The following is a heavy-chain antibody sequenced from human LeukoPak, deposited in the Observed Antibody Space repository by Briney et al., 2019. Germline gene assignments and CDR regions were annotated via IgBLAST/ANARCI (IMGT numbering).Heavy chain of an antibody. V-gene: IGHV4-34*01. Sequence: PSETLSLTCAVYGGSFSGYHWSWIRQPPGKGLEWIGEINHSGSTNYNPSLKSRVTISVDTSKNQFSLKLSSVTAADTAVYYCARSCLGGSAFDYWGQGTLVTVSS. J-gene: IGHJ4*02. CDR1: GGSFSGYH. D-gene: IGHD1-26*01. CDR2: INHSGST. CDR3: ARSCLGGSAFDY.